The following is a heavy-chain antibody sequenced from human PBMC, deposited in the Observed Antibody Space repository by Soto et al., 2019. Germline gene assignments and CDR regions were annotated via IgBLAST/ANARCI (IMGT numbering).Heavy chain of an antibody. CDR2: ISGYNGDT. D-gene: IGHD2-21*01. CDR3: ARERVRPYYSSGMDV. J-gene: IGHJ6*02. V-gene: IGHV1-18*01. Sequence: QVHLVQSGAEVKKPGASVKVSCKASGYSFTTYGISWVRQAPGQGLEWMGWISGYNGDTNYAQNFQARVTMTTDTSTSTAYMALRSLRSDDTAVYYCARERVRPYYSSGMDVWGQGTTVTVSS. CDR1: GYSFTTYG.